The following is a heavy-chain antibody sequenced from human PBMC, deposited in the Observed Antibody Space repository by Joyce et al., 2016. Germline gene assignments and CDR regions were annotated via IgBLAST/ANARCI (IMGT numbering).Heavy chain of an antibody. CDR1: RFTFNSSG. CDR3: ANGEGEGRFLEWSEYYGMDV. Sequence: QVQLVESGGGVVQPGRSLRLSCAASRFTFNSSGMHWVRQAPGKGLEWLAVISDDGGDDNYADSVKGRFTISRDNTKNTLYLQMNRLRTEDTAVYYCANGEGEGRFLEWSEYYGMDVWGQGTTVTVSS. CDR2: ISDDGGDD. V-gene: IGHV3-30*18. J-gene: IGHJ6*02. D-gene: IGHD3-3*01.